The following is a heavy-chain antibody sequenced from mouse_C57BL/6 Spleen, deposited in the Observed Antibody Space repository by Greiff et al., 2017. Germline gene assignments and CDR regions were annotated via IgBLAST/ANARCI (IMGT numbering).Heavy chain of an antibody. V-gene: IGHV3-6*01. D-gene: IGHD2-1*01. J-gene: IGHJ4*01. Sequence: ESGPGLVKPSQSLSLTCSVTGYSITSGYYWNWIRQFPGNKLEWMGYISYDGSNNYNPSLKNRISITRDTSKNQFFLKLNSVTTEDTATYYCARERGNGDYYAMDYWGQGTSVTVSS. CDR3: ARERGNGDYYAMDY. CDR2: ISYDGSN. CDR1: GYSITSGYY.